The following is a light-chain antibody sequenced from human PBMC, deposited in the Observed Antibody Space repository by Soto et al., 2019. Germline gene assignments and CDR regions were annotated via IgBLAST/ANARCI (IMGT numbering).Light chain of an antibody. J-gene: IGLJ1*01. CDR2: EVS. Sequence: QSALTQPPSASGSPGQSVTISCTGTSSDVGRYNYVSWYQQHPGKVPKLMIYEVSNRPSGVPDRFSGSKSGNTASLTVSGLQAEDEAEHYCSSYAGSNNDYVFGTGTKLTVL. CDR1: SSDVGRYNY. CDR3: SSYAGSNNDYV. V-gene: IGLV2-8*01.